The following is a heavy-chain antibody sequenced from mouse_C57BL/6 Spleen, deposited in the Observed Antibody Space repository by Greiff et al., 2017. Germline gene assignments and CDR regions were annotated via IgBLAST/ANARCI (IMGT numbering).Heavy chain of an antibody. Sequence: VKLQESGPELVKPGASVKISCKASGYAFSSSWMNWVKQRPGKGLEWIGRIYPGDGDTNYNGKFKGKATLTADKSSSTAYMQLSSLTSEDSAVYFCARDGYYLTASYYYAMDYWGQGTSVTVSS. CDR1: GYAFSSSW. D-gene: IGHD2-3*01. CDR2: IYPGDGDT. V-gene: IGHV1-82*01. J-gene: IGHJ4*01. CDR3: ARDGYYLTASYYYAMDY.